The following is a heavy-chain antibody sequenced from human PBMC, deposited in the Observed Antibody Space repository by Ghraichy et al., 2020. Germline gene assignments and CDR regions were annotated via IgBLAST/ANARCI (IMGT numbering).Heavy chain of an antibody. D-gene: IGHD4-17*01. V-gene: IGHV3-23*01. J-gene: IGHJ6*02. CDR2: ISGSGGST. CDR3: AKPYGDENYYYGMDV. CDR1: GFTFSSYA. Sequence: GGSLRLSCAASGFTFSSYAMSWVRQAPGKGLEWVSAISGSGGSTYYADSVKGRFTISRDNSKNTLYLQMNSLRAEDTAVYYCAKPYGDENYYYGMDVWGQGTTVTVSS.